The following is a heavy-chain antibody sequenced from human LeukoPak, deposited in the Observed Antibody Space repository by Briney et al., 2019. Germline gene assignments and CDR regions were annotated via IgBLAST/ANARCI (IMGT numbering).Heavy chain of an antibody. CDR3: ARGPINSNPGT. D-gene: IGHD2/OR15-2a*01. J-gene: IGHJ5*02. CDR2: VSADGSST. Sequence: GGSLRLSCAASGFTFSTYWMHRVRQAPGKGLVWVSRVSADGSSTTSADSVKGRFTISRDNAKNTLYLQMNSLRAEDTVIYYCARGPINSNPGTWGQGTLVTVSS. CDR1: GFTFSTYW. V-gene: IGHV3-74*01.